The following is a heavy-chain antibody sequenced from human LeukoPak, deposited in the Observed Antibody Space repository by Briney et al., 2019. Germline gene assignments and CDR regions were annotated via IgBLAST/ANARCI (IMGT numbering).Heavy chain of an antibody. CDR1: GFTFSSYW. Sequence: GGSLRLSCAASGFTFSSYWMHWVRQAPGKGLVWVSRINSDGSSTSYADSVKGRFTISRDDAKNTLYLQMNSLRAEDTAVYYCAREYYGSGSLDYWGQGTLVTVSS. D-gene: IGHD3-10*01. CDR2: INSDGSST. CDR3: AREYYGSGSLDY. J-gene: IGHJ4*02. V-gene: IGHV3-74*01.